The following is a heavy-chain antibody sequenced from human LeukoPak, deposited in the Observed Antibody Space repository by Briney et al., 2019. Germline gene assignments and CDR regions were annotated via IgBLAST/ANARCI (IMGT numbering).Heavy chain of an antibody. CDR1: GGSISSYY. J-gene: IGHJ4*02. CDR2: MYYSGST. D-gene: IGHD3-22*01. CDR3: ARDRGDYDSSGYYGYFDY. Sequence: SETLSLTGTGSGGSISSYYWSWIRQPPGKGLEWIGYMYYSGSTNYNPSLKSRVTISVDTSKNQFSLKLSSVTAADTAVYYCARDRGDYDSSGYYGYFDYWGQGALVTVSS. V-gene: IGHV4-59*12.